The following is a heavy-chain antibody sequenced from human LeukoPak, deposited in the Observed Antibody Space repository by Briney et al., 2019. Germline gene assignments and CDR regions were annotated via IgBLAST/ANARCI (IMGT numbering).Heavy chain of an antibody. CDR2: IKQDGSEN. D-gene: IGHD3-16*01. V-gene: IGHV3-7*01. Sequence: GVSLRLSCAASGFTFSGFWMSWVRQDPGKGLEWVANIKQDGSENYYVDSVKGRFIISRDNARNSLYLQMNSLRAEDTAMYYCTREDYGVDSWGQGTLVTVAS. CDR1: GFTFSGFW. CDR3: TREDYGVDS. J-gene: IGHJ4*02.